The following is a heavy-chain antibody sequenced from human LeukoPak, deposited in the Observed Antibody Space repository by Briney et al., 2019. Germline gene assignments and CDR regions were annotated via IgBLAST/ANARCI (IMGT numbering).Heavy chain of an antibody. CDR3: ARDYGEKWGNWFDP. D-gene: IGHD4-17*01. J-gene: IGHJ5*02. V-gene: IGHV1-2*02. Sequence: ASVKVSCKASGYTFTGYYMHWVRQAPGQGLEWMGWINPNSGGTNYAQKFQGRVTMTRDTSISTAYMELSRLRSDDTAVYYCARDYGEKWGNWFDPWGQGTLVTVSS. CDR1: GYTFTGYY. CDR2: INPNSGGT.